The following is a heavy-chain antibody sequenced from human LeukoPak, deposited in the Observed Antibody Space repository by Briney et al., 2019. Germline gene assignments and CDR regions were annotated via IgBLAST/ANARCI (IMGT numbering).Heavy chain of an antibody. D-gene: IGHD5-18*01. CDR3: AAVDTAMVGYFQH. CDR2: IYPGDSDT. CDR1: GYSFTSYW. Sequence: GESLKISCKGSGYSFTSYWIGWVRQMPGKGLEWMGIIYPGDSDTRYSTSFQGQVTISADKSISTAYLQWSSLKASDTAMYYCAAVDTAMVGYFQHWGQGTLVTVSS. V-gene: IGHV5-51*01. J-gene: IGHJ1*01.